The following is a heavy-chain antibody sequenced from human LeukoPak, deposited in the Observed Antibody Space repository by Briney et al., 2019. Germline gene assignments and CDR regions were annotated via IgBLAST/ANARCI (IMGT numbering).Heavy chain of an antibody. CDR2: INPNSGGT. CDR3: ARAVAGLSIGYYYYMDV. V-gene: IGHV1-2*02. J-gene: IGHJ6*03. CDR1: GYTFTGYY. Sequence: ASVKVSCKASGYTFTGYYMHWVRQAPGQGLEWMGWINPNSGGTNYAQKFQGRVTMTRDTSISTAYMELSRLRSDDTAVYYCARAVAGLSIGYYYYMDVWGKGTTVTVSS. D-gene: IGHD6-6*01.